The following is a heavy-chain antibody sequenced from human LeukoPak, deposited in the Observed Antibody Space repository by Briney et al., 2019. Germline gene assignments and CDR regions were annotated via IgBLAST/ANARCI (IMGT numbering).Heavy chain of an antibody. CDR2: ISSSGRTV. J-gene: IGHJ2*01. CDR3: ARGHWYPDL. V-gene: IGHV3-11*01. CDR1: GFPFSDNY. Sequence: PGGSLRLSCAASGFPFSDNYMTWIRQAPGKGLEWVSYISSSGRTVYYADSVKGRFTISRDNAKNSLYLQMNSLRVEDTAVYYCARGHWYPDLWGRGTLVTVSS.